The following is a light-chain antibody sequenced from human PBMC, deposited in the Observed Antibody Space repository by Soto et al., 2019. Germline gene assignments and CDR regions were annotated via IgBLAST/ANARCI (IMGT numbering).Light chain of an antibody. J-gene: IGLJ3*02. CDR2: EVV. CDR1: SSDVGAYIY. Sequence: QSALTQPASVSGSPGQSITISCTGTSSDVGAYIYVSWYQQHPGEAPKLMIYEVVYRPSGVANRFSASKSGNTASLTISGLQAEDEADYYCCSYTSTNTWVFGGGTKVTVL. CDR3: CSYTSTNTWV. V-gene: IGLV2-14*01.